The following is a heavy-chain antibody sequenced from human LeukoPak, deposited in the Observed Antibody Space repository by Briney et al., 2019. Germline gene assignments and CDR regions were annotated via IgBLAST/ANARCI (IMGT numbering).Heavy chain of an antibody. CDR3: ASFGELGPVADFDY. D-gene: IGHD6-19*01. Sequence: GGSLRLSCAASGFTFSSYAMHWVRQAPGKGLERVAVISYDGSNKYYADSVKGRFTISRDNSKNTLYLQMNSLGAEDTAVYYCASFGELGPVADFDYWGQGTLVTVSS. V-gene: IGHV3-30*04. J-gene: IGHJ4*02. CDR2: ISYDGSNK. CDR1: GFTFSSYA.